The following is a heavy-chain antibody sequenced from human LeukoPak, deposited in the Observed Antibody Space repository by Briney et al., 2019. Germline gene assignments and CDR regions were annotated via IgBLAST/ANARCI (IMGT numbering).Heavy chain of an antibody. Sequence: PGGSLRLSCAASGFTFSSYSMNWVRQAPGKGLEWVANIKQDGSEKYYVDSVKGRFTISRDNAKNSLYLQMNSLRAEDTAVYYCARVYGQDSFDYWGQGTLVTVSS. CDR1: GFTFSSYS. V-gene: IGHV3-7*01. D-gene: IGHD2/OR15-2a*01. J-gene: IGHJ4*02. CDR2: IKQDGSEK. CDR3: ARVYGQDSFDY.